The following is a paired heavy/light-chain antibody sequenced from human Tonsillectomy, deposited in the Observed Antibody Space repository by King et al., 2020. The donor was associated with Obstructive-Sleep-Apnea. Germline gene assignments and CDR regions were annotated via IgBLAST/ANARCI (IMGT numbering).Heavy chain of an antibody. Sequence: QLQLQQSGPGLVKPSETLSLTCTVSGGSISSSSYYWGWIRQPPGKGLEWIGSIYYSGSTYYNPSLKSRVTISGDTSKDQFSLKLNSVTAADTAVYYCAREDVEYSSSSGRVYWGQGTLVTVSS. J-gene: IGHJ4*02. CDR1: GGSISSSSYY. CDR3: AREDVEYSSSSGRVY. D-gene: IGHD6-6*01. V-gene: IGHV4-39*07. CDR2: IYYSGST.
Light chain of an antibody. CDR1: QSVLYNSNNKNY. J-gene: IGKJ1*01. V-gene: IGKV4-1*01. CDR2: WAS. Sequence: DIVMTQSPDSLAVSLGERATINCKSSQSVLYNSNNKNYLAWFQQKPGQPPKLLIYWASIRESGVPDRFSGSGSGTDFTLTISSLQAEDVAVYYCRQYYSTPPTFGQGTKVEVK. CDR3: RQYYSTPPT.